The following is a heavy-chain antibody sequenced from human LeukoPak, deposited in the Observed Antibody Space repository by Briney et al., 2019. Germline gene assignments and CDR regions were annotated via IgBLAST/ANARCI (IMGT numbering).Heavy chain of an antibody. J-gene: IGHJ4*02. CDR2: INHSGST. Sequence: SETLSLTCAVYGGSFSGYYWSWIRQPPGKGLEWIGEINHSGSTNYNPSLKSRVTISVDTSKNQFSLKLGSVTAADTAVYYCAINGYSSGWYGGNYWGQETLVTVSS. CDR1: GGSFSGYY. D-gene: IGHD6-19*01. V-gene: IGHV4-34*01. CDR3: AINGYSSGWYGGNY.